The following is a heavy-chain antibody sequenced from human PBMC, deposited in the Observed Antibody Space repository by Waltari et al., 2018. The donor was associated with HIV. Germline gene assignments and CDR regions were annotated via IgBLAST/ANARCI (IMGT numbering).Heavy chain of an antibody. D-gene: IGHD3-10*01. J-gene: IGHJ5*01. CDR1: GFTFRDYA. Sequence: QVHLVESGGGVVQPGRSLRLTCVTSGFTFRDYAFHWVRQAPGKGLEWLAAMSYDGTNQYYAKSVRGRFIISRDDATNTVHLQMGSLRDEDTAMYFCAKDGRLRWYGDTGWLDSWGRGSQVTVSS. CDR2: MSYDGTNQ. CDR3: AKDGRLRWYGDTGWLDS. V-gene: IGHV3-30*15.